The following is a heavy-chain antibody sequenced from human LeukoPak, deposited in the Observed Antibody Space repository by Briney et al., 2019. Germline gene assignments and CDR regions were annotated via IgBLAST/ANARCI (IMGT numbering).Heavy chain of an antibody. CDR2: IYYSGST. V-gene: IGHV4-39*07. Sequence: PSETLSLTCTVSGGSISSSSYYWGWIRQPPGKGLEWIGGIYYSGSTYYNPSLKSRVTISVDTSKNQFSLKLSSVTAADTAMYYCARDIGSYNAFDIWGQGTMVTVSS. CDR1: GGSISSSSYY. CDR3: ARDIGSYNAFDI. D-gene: IGHD3-16*02. J-gene: IGHJ3*02.